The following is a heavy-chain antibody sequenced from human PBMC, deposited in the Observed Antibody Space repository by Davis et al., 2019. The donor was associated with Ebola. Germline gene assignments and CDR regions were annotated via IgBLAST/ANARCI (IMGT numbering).Heavy chain of an antibody. CDR1: GFTFSTYW. CDR2: IKQDGSDK. D-gene: IGHD6-13*01. J-gene: IGHJ6*04. Sequence: GGSLRLSCVASGFTFSTYWMSWVRQVPGKGLEWVANIKQDGSDKQYVDSVKGRFTISRDNAKNSLYLQMNTLRAEDTAVYYCARDQQLPPVHYYYGMDVWGKGTTVTVSS. V-gene: IGHV3-7*03. CDR3: ARDQQLPPVHYYYGMDV.